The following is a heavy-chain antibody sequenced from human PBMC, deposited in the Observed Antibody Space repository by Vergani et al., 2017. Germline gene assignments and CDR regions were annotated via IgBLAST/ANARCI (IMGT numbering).Heavy chain of an antibody. CDR2: INPSGGST. V-gene: IGHV1-46*01. CDR3: ARDYSSSWYGVY. CDR1: GGTFSSYA. Sequence: QVQLVQSGAEVKKPGSSVKVSCKASGGTFSSYAISWVRQAPGQGLEWMGIINPSGGSTSYAQKFQGRVTMTRDTSTSTVYMELSSLRSEDTAVYYCARDYSSSWYGVYWGQGTLVTVSS. J-gene: IGHJ4*02. D-gene: IGHD6-13*01.